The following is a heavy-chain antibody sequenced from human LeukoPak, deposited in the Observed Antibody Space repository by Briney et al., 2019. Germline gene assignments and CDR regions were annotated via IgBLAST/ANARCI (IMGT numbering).Heavy chain of an antibody. CDR1: GYTFTSYY. CDR3: ARDRGVSALYYYYGMDV. D-gene: IGHD3-10*01. J-gene: IGHJ6*02. Sequence: ASVKVSCKASGYTFTSYYMHWVRQAPGQGLEWMGIINPSGGSTSYAQKFQGRVTMTRDTSTSTVYMELSSLRSEDTAVYYCARDRGVSALYYYYGMDVWGQGTTVTVSS. V-gene: IGHV1-46*01. CDR2: INPSGGST.